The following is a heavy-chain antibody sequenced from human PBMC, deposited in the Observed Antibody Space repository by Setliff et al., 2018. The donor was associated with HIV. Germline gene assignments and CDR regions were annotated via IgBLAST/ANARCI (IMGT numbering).Heavy chain of an antibody. CDR1: GGTFSSYA. J-gene: IGHJ4*02. D-gene: IGHD3-22*01. Sequence: ASVKVSCKASGGTFSSYAISWVRQAPGQGLDWMGGIIPNNGGTNYAQRFQGRVTMTTDTSTSTAYMELRSLRAEDTAVYYCARAGIYYDSSGYCIDYWGQGTLVTVSS. CDR2: IIPNNGGT. V-gene: IGHV1-18*01. CDR3: ARAGIYYDSSGYCIDY.